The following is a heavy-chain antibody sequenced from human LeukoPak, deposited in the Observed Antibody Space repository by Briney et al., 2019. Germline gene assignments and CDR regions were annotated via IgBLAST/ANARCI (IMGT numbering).Heavy chain of an antibody. Sequence: ASVKVSCKASGGTFRNYAISWVRQAPGQGLEWMGGIIPFFGTANCAQKFQGRVTITADESTNTAYMELSSLRSEDTAVYYCARLDYFGSGLYYYMDVWGKGTTVTISS. V-gene: IGHV1-69*13. CDR2: IIPFFGTA. J-gene: IGHJ6*03. CDR1: GGTFRNYA. CDR3: ARLDYFGSGLYYYMDV. D-gene: IGHD3-10*01.